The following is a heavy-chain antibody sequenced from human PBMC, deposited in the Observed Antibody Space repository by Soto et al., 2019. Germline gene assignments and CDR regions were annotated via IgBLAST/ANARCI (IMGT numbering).Heavy chain of an antibody. J-gene: IGHJ4*01. V-gene: IGHV1-8*01. CDR3: ARGSSGPLAH. CDR2: MNHHSGDT. CDR1: GYSFTSLH. D-gene: IGHD3-10*01. Sequence: QVQLVQPGAEVRKPGSSVKVSCKASGYSFTSLHFNWVRQATGQGLEWIGWMNHHSGDTGFAQRFQGRVIMTRNTSINTSYRELRCLSSQDTAVYKCARGSSGPLAHWGHGTQVTDYS.